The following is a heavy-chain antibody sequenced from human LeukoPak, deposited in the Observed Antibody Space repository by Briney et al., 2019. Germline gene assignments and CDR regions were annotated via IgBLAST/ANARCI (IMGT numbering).Heavy chain of an antibody. D-gene: IGHD5-12*01. J-gene: IGHJ4*02. CDR1: GFTFSSYS. V-gene: IGHV3-48*04. CDR3: ARVTTIYFDY. Sequence: GGSLRLSCAASGFTFSSYSMNWVRQAPGKGLEWVSYISSSGSTIYYADSVKGRFTISRDNAKNSLYLQMNSLRAEDTAVYYCARVTTIYFDYWGQGTLVTVSS. CDR2: ISSSGSTI.